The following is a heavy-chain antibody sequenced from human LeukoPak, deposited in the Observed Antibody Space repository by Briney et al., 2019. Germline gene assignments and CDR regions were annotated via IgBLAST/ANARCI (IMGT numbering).Heavy chain of an antibody. CDR3: ARKGTYYYDSSGFDY. J-gene: IGHJ4*02. CDR2: IISSSSTI. Sequence: PGGALRLSCAASGFTFSSYWMSWVRPAPGEGLEWVSYIISSSSTIYYADSVKGRFTISRDNAKNSLYLQMNSLRAEDTAAYYCARKGTYYYDSSGFDYWGQGPLVTVSS. V-gene: IGHV3-48*01. D-gene: IGHD3-22*01. CDR1: GFTFSSYW.